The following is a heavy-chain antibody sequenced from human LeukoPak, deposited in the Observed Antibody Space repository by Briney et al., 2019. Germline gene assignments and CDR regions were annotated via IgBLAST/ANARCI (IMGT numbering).Heavy chain of an antibody. D-gene: IGHD2-15*01. J-gene: IGHJ4*02. Sequence: GGSLRLSCAASGFTFSSYAMTWVRQAPGKGLEWVSLISGSGGRTYYADSVKGRLTISRDNSNNTLYLQMNSLRAEDTAVYYCAKVVVVAATSKMFDCWGQGTPVTVSS. CDR1: GFTFSSYA. CDR3: AKVVVVAATSKMFDC. V-gene: IGHV3-23*01. CDR2: ISGSGGRT.